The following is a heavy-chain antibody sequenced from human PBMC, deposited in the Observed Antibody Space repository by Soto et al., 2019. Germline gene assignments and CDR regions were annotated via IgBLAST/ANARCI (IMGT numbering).Heavy chain of an antibody. CDR1: GGTFSDFA. CDR3: ARDRIQLRMGKYSWNGRDV. Sequence: QVQLVQSGAELRKPGPSLRVSCKASGGTFSDFAFSWGRQPPGQGLEWMGGIVPRFGSPNYAQKFGGRVTISADTSTSPVSMEVSSLSGADTAVYFCARDRIQLRMGKYSWNGRDVLGHGTAITASS. CDR2: IVPRFGSP. V-gene: IGHV1-69*06. D-gene: IGHD5-18*01. J-gene: IGHJ6*02.